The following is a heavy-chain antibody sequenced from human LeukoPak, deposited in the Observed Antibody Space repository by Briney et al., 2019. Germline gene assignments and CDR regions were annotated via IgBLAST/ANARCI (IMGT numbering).Heavy chain of an antibody. Sequence: GGSLRLSCAASGFTFSSYAVNWVRQAPGKGLEWVSAITSSYIREHYADSVKGRFTLSRDESRNTVYLQLNNLRLEDTAVYYCAKASWVSNADAVLWGQGTLVTVSS. CDR2: ITSSYIRE. V-gene: IGHV3-23*05. CDR3: AKASWVSNADAVL. CDR1: GFTFSSYA. D-gene: IGHD1-1*01. J-gene: IGHJ4*02.